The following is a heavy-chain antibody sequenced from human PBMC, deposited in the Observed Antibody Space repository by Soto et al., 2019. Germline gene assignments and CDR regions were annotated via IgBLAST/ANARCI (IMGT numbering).Heavy chain of an antibody. V-gene: IGHV1-18*01. CDR3: ARVGYCSSTSCTIGDYYYGMDV. CDR2: ISAYNGNT. Sequence: ASVKVSCKASGYTFTSYGISWVRQAPGQGLEWMGWISAYNGNTNYAQKLQGRVTMTTDTSTSTAYMELRSLRSDDTAVYYCARVGYCSSTSCTIGDYYYGMDVWGQGTTVTVSS. CDR1: GYTFTSYG. J-gene: IGHJ6*02. D-gene: IGHD2-2*01.